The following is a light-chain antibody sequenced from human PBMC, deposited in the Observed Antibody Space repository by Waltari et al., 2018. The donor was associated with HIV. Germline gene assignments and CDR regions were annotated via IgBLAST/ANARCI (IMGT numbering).Light chain of an antibody. CDR1: SSAVGAYYS. CDR3: CSYAGTYTYV. Sequence: QSALTQPRSVSGSPGQSVTISCTGTSSAVGAYYSVSWSQQHPGKAPKLMIYDVSKWPSGVPDRFSGSKSGNTASLTISGLQAEDEADYYCCSYAGTYTYVFGTGTKVTVL. CDR2: DVS. J-gene: IGLJ1*01. V-gene: IGLV2-11*01.